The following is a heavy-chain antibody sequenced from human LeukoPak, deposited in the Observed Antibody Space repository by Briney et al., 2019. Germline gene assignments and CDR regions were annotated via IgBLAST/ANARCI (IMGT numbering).Heavy chain of an antibody. Sequence: ASVKVSCKASGYTFTSYGISWVRQAPGQGLEWMGWISAYNGNTNYAQKFQGRVTMTRDTSISTAYMELSRLRSDDTAVYYCATSSDYYGSGSHDAFDTWGQGTMVTVSS. CDR2: ISAYNGNT. V-gene: IGHV1-18*01. CDR3: ATSSDYYGSGSHDAFDT. CDR1: GYTFTSYG. D-gene: IGHD3-10*01. J-gene: IGHJ3*02.